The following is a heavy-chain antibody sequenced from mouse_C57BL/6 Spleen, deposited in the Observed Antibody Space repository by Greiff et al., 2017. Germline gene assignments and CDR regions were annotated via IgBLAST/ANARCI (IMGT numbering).Heavy chain of an antibody. Sequence: VQRVESGPGLVAPSQSLSITCTVSGFSLTSYAISWVRQPPGKGLEWLGVIWTGGGTNYNSALKSRLSISKDNSKSQVFLKMNSLQTDDTARYYCARNALTVVAPMDYWGQGTSVTVSS. CDR2: IWTGGGT. CDR3: ARNALTVVAPMDY. D-gene: IGHD1-1*01. J-gene: IGHJ4*01. V-gene: IGHV2-9-1*01. CDR1: GFSLTSYA.